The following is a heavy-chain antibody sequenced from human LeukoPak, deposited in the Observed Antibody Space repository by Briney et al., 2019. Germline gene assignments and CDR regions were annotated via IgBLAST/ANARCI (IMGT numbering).Heavy chain of an antibody. V-gene: IGHV3-30*03. CDR3: ARDGEVSSSWPGDFDY. CDR1: GFNFSIYV. J-gene: IGHJ4*02. Sequence: GGSLRLSCAVSGFNFSIYVMHWVRQAPGKGLEWVAVISYDGSNKYYVDSVKGRFTISRDNSKNTLYVQMNSLRAEDTAVYYCARDGEVSSSWPGDFDYWGQGTLVTVSS. D-gene: IGHD6-13*01. CDR2: ISYDGSNK.